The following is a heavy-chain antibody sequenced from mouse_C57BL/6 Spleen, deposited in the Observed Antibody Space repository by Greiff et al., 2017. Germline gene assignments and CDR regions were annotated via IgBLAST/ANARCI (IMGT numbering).Heavy chain of an antibody. J-gene: IGHJ1*03. D-gene: IGHD2-2*01. CDR2: IDPNSGGT. Sequence: QVQLQQPGAELVKPGASVKVSCKASGYTFTSYWMHWVKQRPGQGLEWIGRIDPNSGGTKFNEKFKSKATLTVDKPSSTAYMQLSSLTSEDSAVYYCARWGLRHWYFDVWGTGTTVTVSS. CDR1: GYTFTSYW. CDR3: ARWGLRHWYFDV. V-gene: IGHV1-72*01.